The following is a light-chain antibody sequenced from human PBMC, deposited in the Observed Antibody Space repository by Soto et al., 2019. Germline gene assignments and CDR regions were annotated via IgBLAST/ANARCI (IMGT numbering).Light chain of an antibody. J-gene: IGLJ1*01. V-gene: IGLV2-14*01. CDR1: SSDVGGYNY. CDR3: SSYTSSSTLEV. Sequence: QSALTQPASVSGSPGQSITISCTGTSSDVGGYNYVSWYQQHPGKPPKLMIYEVSNRPSGVSNRFSGSKSGNTASLTISGLQAEDEADYYCSSYTSSSTLEVFGTGTKLTVL. CDR2: EVS.